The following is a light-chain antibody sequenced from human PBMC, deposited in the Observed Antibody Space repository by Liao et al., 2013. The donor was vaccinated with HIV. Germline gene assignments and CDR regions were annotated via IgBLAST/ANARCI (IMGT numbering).Light chain of an antibody. CDR2: SDT. CDR3: QVWDSSSDPWV. V-gene: IGLV3-21*04. J-gene: IGLJ3*02. CDR1: NIGSKS. Sequence: SYELTQPPSVSVAPGKTASITCGGNNIGSKSVHWYQQKPGQAPVLVIYSDTDRPSGIPERFSGSNSGNTATLTISRVEAGDEADYYCQVWDSSSDPWVFGGGTKLTVL.